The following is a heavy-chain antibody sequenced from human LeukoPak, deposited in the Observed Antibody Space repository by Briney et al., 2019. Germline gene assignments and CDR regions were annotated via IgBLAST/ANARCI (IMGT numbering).Heavy chain of an antibody. J-gene: IGHJ4*02. D-gene: IGHD3-10*01. CDR3: ARDAKYYYGSRTFFFYEY. CDR1: GGSFTTYY. Sequence: SETLSLTCSVSGGSFTTYYWSWIRQPAGKGLEWIGHIDTSGTTNYNPSLKSRVTMSTDTSKNQFSLKLSSVTAADTAIYYCARDAKYYYGSRTFFFYEYWGQGTLLTVSS. V-gene: IGHV4-4*07. CDR2: IDTSGTT.